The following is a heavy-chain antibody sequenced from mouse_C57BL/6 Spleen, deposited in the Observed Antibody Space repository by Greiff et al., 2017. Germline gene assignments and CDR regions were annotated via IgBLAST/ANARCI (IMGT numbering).Heavy chain of an antibody. D-gene: IGHD5-1*01. CDR2: INPYNGGT. CDR3: ASEGSNYAMDY. CDR1: GYTFTDYY. J-gene: IGHJ4*01. Sequence: EVQLQQSGPVLVKPGASVKMSCKASGYTFTDYYMNWVKQSHGKSLEWIGVINPYNGGTSYNQKFKGKATLTVDKSSSTAYMELNSLTSEDSAVYYCASEGSNYAMDYWGQGTSVTVSS. V-gene: IGHV1-19*01.